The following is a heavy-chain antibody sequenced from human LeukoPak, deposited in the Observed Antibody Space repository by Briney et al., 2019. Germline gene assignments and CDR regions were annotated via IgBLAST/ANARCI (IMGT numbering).Heavy chain of an antibody. CDR3: ARAEIYYYGSGSPDY. CDR2: INSDGSST. D-gene: IGHD3-10*01. Sequence: GGSLRLSCAASGLTFSRSWMHWVRHAPGKGLVWVSRINSDGSSTNYADSVKGRFTISRDNAKNTPYLQMNSLRAEDTAVYYCARAEIYYYGSGSPDYWGQGTLVTVSS. J-gene: IGHJ4*02. CDR1: GLTFSRSW. V-gene: IGHV3-74*01.